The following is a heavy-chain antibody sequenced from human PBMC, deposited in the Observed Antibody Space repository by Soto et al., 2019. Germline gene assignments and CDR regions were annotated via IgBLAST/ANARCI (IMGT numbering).Heavy chain of an antibody. Sequence: QLQLQESGPGLVKPSETLSLTCTVSGASISSSSYYWGWLRQPPGKGLDWLGSIYYGGSTYYNPSLKSRVTISVDTSKNQFALKLCSVTAAATAVYYCASAVRPGTFDIWGHGRMVTVSS. J-gene: IGHJ3*02. CDR1: GASISSSSYY. CDR2: IYYGGST. CDR3: ASAVRPGTFDI. V-gene: IGHV4-39*01. D-gene: IGHD6-19*01.